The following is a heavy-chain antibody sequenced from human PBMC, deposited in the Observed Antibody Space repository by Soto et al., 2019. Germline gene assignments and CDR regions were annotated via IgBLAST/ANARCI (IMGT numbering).Heavy chain of an antibody. CDR2: IKHSGST. V-gene: IGHV4-34*01. CDR3: AGGVRTMIVVVIAFDI. J-gene: IGHJ3*02. CDR1: GGSFSGYY. D-gene: IGHD3-22*01. Sequence: QVPLQQWGAGLLKPSETLSLTCAVYGGSFSGYYWSWIRQPPGKGLEWIGEIKHSGSTNYNPSLKGRVTISVYTSKNQFSLKLSSVTVADTAVYYCAGGVRTMIVVVIAFDIWGQGTMVTVSS.